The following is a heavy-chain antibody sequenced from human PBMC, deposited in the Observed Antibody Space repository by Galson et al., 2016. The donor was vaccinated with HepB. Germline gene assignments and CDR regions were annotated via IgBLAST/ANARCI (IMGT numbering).Heavy chain of an antibody. J-gene: IGHJ4*02. Sequence: SLRLSCAASGFTVSSNYMHWVRQAPGKGLEWVSIIYVGGSTYYADSVRGRFTISRDSSKNTLYLQMNSLRAEDTAVYYCAGSGDYYYFDYWGQGTLVTVSS. CDR3: AGSGDYYYFDY. D-gene: IGHD7-27*01. CDR2: IYVGGST. V-gene: IGHV3-53*01. CDR1: GFTVSSNY.